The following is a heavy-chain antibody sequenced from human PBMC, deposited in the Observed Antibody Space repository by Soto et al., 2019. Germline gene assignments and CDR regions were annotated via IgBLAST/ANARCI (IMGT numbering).Heavy chain of an antibody. V-gene: IGHV4-59*01. CDR3: ARNPQQWLYYFDY. Sequence: SETLSLTCTVSGGSISSYYWSWIRQPPGKGLEWIGYIYYSGSTNYNPSLKSRVTISVDTSKNQFSLKLSSVTAADTAVYYCARNPQQWLYYFDYWGQGTLVTVSS. CDR2: IYYSGST. CDR1: GGSISSYY. D-gene: IGHD6-19*01. J-gene: IGHJ4*02.